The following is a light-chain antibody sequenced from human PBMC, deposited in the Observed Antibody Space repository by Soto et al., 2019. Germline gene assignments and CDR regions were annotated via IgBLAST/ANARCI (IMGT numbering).Light chain of an antibody. CDR2: DAS. CDR3: QQRSNWPPIN. V-gene: IGKV3-11*01. CDR1: QSVSSY. J-gene: IGKJ5*01. Sequence: EIVLTQSPSTLSLSPGERATLSFMASQSVSSYLAWYQQKPGQAPRLLIYDASNRATGIPARFSGSGSGTDFTLTISSLEAEDFAVYYCQQRSNWPPINFGQGTRLEIK.